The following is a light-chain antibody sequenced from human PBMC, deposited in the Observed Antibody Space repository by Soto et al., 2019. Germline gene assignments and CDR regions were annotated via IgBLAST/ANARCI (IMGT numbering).Light chain of an antibody. CDR2: EVT. J-gene: IGLJ3*02. CDR1: SSDIADYNY. CDR3: SSYGGSNNLV. Sequence: QSVLTQPPSASGSPGQSVTISCTGTSSDIADYNYVSWYQQHPGKAPKLMIYEVTKRPSGVPDRFSGSKSGNTASLTVSGLQAEDEADYYCSSYGGSNNLVFGGGTQLTVL. V-gene: IGLV2-8*01.